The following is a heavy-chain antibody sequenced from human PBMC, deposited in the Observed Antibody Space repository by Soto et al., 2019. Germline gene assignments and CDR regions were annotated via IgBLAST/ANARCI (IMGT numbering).Heavy chain of an antibody. Sequence: QMQLVESGGGVVQPGRSLRLSCAASGFTFSSYGMHWVRQAPGKGLEWVAVISYDGSNKYYADSVKGRFTISRDNSKNTLYLQMNSLRAEDTAVYYCAKEGAGGSGFDYWGQGTLVTVSS. J-gene: IGHJ4*02. CDR1: GFTFSSYG. CDR3: AKEGAGGSGFDY. D-gene: IGHD2-15*01. CDR2: ISYDGSNK. V-gene: IGHV3-30*18.